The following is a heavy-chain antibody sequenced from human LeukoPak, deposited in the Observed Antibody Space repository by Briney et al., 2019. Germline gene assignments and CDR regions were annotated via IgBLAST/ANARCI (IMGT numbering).Heavy chain of an antibody. Sequence: GGSLRLSCAASRFSFSAYPMGWVRRAPGKGLEWVSAISGSGGSTYYADSVKGRFTISRDNSKNTLYLQMNSLRAEDTAVYYCAKGGPGGQDFDIWGQGTMVTVSS. D-gene: IGHD3-10*01. J-gene: IGHJ3*02. CDR1: RFSFSAYP. V-gene: IGHV3-23*01. CDR2: ISGSGGST. CDR3: AKGGPGGQDFDI.